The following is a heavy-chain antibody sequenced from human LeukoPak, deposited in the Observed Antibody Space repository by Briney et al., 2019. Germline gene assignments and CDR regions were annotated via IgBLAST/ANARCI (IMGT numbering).Heavy chain of an antibody. CDR3: AKGRQEWWTFDALDI. Sequence: GRSLRLSCAASGLTFNSYGMHWVRQPPGKALEWVALISFDGSKKFYADSVKGRFTISRDNSKNTLYLQMNSLIPDDTAVFSCAKGRQEWWTFDALDIWGQGTMVTVSS. D-gene: IGHD2-8*01. CDR1: GLTFNSYG. V-gene: IGHV3-30*18. CDR2: ISFDGSKK. J-gene: IGHJ3*02.